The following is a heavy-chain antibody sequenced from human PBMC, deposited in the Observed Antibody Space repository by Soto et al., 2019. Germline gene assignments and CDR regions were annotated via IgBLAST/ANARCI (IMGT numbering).Heavy chain of an antibody. Sequence: GGSLRLSCAASGFTFSSYAMHWVRQAPGKGLEWVAVISYDGSNKYYADSVKGRFTISRDNSKNTLYLQMNSLRAEDTAVYYCARDMDSYGTFDYWGQGTLVTVSS. J-gene: IGHJ4*02. D-gene: IGHD5-18*01. CDR3: ARDMDSYGTFDY. CDR2: ISYDGSNK. V-gene: IGHV3-30-3*01. CDR1: GFTFSSYA.